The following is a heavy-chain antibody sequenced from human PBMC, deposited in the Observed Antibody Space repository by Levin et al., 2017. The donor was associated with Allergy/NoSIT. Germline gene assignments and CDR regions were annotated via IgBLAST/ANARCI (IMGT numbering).Heavy chain of an antibody. CDR1: GFTFSSLA. D-gene: IGHD6-13*01. J-gene: IGHJ4*02. CDR2: ISGSGGST. Sequence: SGGSLRLSCAASGFTFSSLAMSWVRQAPGQGLEWVSAISGSGGSTYYADSVKGRFTISRDNSKNMLYLQMNSLRAEDTAVYYCAKRSVTAAAGYYFDYWGQGTLVTVSS. CDR3: AKRSVTAAAGYYFDY. V-gene: IGHV3-23*01.